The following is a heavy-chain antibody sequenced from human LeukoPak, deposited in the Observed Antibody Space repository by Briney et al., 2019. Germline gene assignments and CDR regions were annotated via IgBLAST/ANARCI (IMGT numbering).Heavy chain of an antibody. D-gene: IGHD5-18*01. CDR1: GFTVSSNY. V-gene: IGHV3-66*01. CDR3: ARDRVDTAMADYYFDY. CDR2: IYSGGST. J-gene: IGHJ4*02. Sequence: GSLRLSCAASGFTVSSNYMSWVRQAPGKGLEWVSVIYSGGSTYYADSVKGRFTISRDNSKSTLYLQMNSLRAEDTAVYYCARDRVDTAMADYYFDYWGQGTLVTVSS.